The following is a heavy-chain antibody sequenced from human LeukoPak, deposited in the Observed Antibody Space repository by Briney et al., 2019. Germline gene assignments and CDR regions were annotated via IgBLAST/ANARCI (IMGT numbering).Heavy chain of an antibody. Sequence: SQTLSLTCTVSGGSLDLGSYYWTWVRQPPGKGLGWIGHFYSSGNAIARYNPSLESRVTISLYTSKNQFSLKLTSVTAADTAVYYCARDLRYSASYWGQGTLVTVSS. D-gene: IGHD2-21*01. J-gene: IGHJ4*02. CDR1: GGSLDLGSYY. CDR2: FYSSGNA. V-gene: IGHV4-61*09. CDR3: ARDLRYSASY.